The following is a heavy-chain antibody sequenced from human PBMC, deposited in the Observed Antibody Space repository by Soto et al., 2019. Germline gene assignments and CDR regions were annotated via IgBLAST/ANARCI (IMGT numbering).Heavy chain of an antibody. D-gene: IGHD3-10*01. V-gene: IGHV3-21*01. CDR2: ISSSSNFI. CDR1: GFTFSSYS. Sequence: EVQLVESGGGLVKPGGSLRLSCAASGFTFSSYSMNWVRQAPGKGLEWVSSISSSSNFISYGDSVKGRFTISRDNAKNSLYLQMSSLRAEDTAVYYCARDRDYYYYHMDVWGKGTTVTVSS. CDR3: ARDRDYYYYHMDV. J-gene: IGHJ6*03.